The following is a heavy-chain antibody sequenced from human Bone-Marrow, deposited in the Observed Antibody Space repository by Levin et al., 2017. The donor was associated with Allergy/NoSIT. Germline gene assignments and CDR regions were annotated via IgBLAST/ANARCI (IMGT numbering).Heavy chain of an antibody. CDR1: GYTFTDYF. J-gene: IGHJ5*02. V-gene: IGHV1-2*06. D-gene: IGHD4-17*01. CDR2: INPNSGGT. CDR3: ARGNGDYANWFDP. Sequence: PWASVKVSCKASGYTFTDYFLHWVRQAPGQGLEWMGRINPNSGGTNYAQKFQGRVTMTRDTSVSTAYMELSRLRSDDTAVYYCARGNGDYANWFDPWGQGTLVTVSS.